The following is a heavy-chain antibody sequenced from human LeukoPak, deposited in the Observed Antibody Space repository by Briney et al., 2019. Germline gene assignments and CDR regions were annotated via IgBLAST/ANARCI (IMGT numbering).Heavy chain of an antibody. CDR2: ISYDGSNK. D-gene: IGHD5-12*01. V-gene: IGHV3-30*18. CDR3: AKDSGYDTYYFDY. CDR1: GFTFSSYG. Sequence: GRSLRLSCAASGFTFSSYGMHWVRQAPGKGLEWVAVISYDGSNKYYADSVKGRFTISRDNSKNTLYLQMNSLRAEDTAVYYCAKDSGYDTYYFDYWGQGTLVTVSP. J-gene: IGHJ4*02.